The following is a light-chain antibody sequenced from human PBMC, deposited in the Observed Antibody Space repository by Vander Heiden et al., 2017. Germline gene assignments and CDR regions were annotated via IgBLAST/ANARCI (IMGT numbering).Light chain of an antibody. V-gene: IGLV2-11*01. J-gene: IGLJ2*01. CDR1: SSDVGGYNY. Sequence: QSALTQPRSVSGSPGQSVTISCTGTSSDVGGYNYVSWYQQHPGKAPKLMIYDVSKRPSGVPDRFSGSKSGNTASLTISGLQAEDEADYHCCSYAGSYLVVFGGGTKLTVL. CDR3: CSYAGSYLVV. CDR2: DVS.